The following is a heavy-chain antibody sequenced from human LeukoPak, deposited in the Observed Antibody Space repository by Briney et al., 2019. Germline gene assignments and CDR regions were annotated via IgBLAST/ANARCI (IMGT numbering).Heavy chain of an antibody. CDR3: ARGYCSGGSCYSDY. J-gene: IGHJ4*02. D-gene: IGHD2-15*01. Sequence: GGSLRLSCAASGFTFSSYAMSWVRQAPGKGLEWVSVIYSGGSTYYADSVKGRFTISRDNSKNTLYLQMNGLRAEDTAVYYCARGYCSGGSCYSDYWGQGTLVTVSS. V-gene: IGHV3-53*01. CDR1: GFTFSSYA. CDR2: IYSGGST.